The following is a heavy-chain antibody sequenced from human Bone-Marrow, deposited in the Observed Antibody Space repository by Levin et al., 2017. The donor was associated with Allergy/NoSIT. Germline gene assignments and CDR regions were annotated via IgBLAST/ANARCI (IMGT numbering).Heavy chain of an antibody. CDR1: GGSVSSGSYY. CDR2: IYYSGVT. Sequence: SETLSLTCTVSGGSVSSGSYYWSWIRQSPGTGLEWIGYIYYSGVTNYNPSLKSRVTISSDTSKNQFSLRLSSVTAADTAVYYCTRSGWERTRKAFDIWGQGTMVTVSS. CDR3: TRSGWERTRKAFDI. J-gene: IGHJ3*02. D-gene: IGHD1-26*01. V-gene: IGHV4-61*01.